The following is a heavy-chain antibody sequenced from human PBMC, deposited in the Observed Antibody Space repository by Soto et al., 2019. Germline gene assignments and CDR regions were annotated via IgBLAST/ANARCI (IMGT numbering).Heavy chain of an antibody. CDR2: ISGNGGST. J-gene: IGHJ4*02. D-gene: IGHD6-19*01. CDR1: GFTFSSGA. V-gene: IGHV3-23*01. CDR3: AKEDSSGWYDDY. Sequence: EVQLLESGGGLVQPGGSLRLSCAASGFTFSSGAMNWVRQAPGKGLEWVSTISGNGGSTYYADSVKGRFTISRDNSKNTLYLQMNILRAEDTAVYYCAKEDSSGWYDDYWGQGTLVTVSS.